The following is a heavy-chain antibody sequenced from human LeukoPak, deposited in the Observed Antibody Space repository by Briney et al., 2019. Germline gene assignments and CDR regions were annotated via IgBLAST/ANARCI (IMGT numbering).Heavy chain of an antibody. D-gene: IGHD3-9*01. Sequence: GGSLRLSCAASGFTFSNYDMSWIRQAPGKGLEWVSYIIGSGSTIYYADSVKGRFTISRDNSKNSLYLQMNSLRAEDTALYYCARSAARYYDWLDAGDYWGQGTLVTVSS. CDR2: IIGSGSTI. J-gene: IGHJ4*02. CDR3: ARSAARYYDWLDAGDY. V-gene: IGHV3-11*01. CDR1: GFTFSNYD.